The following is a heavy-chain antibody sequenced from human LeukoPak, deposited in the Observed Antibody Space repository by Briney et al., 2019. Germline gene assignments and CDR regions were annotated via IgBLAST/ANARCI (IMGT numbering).Heavy chain of an antibody. J-gene: IGHJ5*02. D-gene: IGHD3-22*01. CDR1: GFTFSDYY. CDR3: SRDLHYYDSSGPGNP. V-gene: IGHV3-11*01. Sequence: GGSLRLSCAASGFTFSDYYMSWIRQAPGKGLEWVSYISSSGITIYYADSVKGRFTISRDNAKNSLYLQMNSLRAEDTAVYYCSRDLHYYDSSGPGNPWGQGTLVTVSS. CDR2: ISSSGITI.